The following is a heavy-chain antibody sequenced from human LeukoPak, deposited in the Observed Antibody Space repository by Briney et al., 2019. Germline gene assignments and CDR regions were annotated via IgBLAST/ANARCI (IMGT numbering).Heavy chain of an antibody. CDR2: INPNSGGT. J-gene: IGHJ4*02. CDR1: GYTFTGYY. Sequence: GASVKVSCKASGYTFTGYYIHWVRPAPGQGLEWMAWINPNSGGTIYAQKFQDRVTVTRDTSINTAYMELSRLTSDDTAVYFWARDRSLGFTNSPDFYFFDYWGRGTLVTVSS. CDR3: ARDRSLGFTNSPDFYFFDY. V-gene: IGHV1-2*02. D-gene: IGHD1-14*01.